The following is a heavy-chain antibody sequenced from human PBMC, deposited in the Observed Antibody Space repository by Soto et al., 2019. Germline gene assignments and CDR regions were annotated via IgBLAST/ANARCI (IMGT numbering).Heavy chain of an antibody. CDR1: GFTFSSYG. J-gene: IGHJ4*02. CDR2: IWYDGSNK. D-gene: IGHD6-19*01. Sequence: PGGSLRLSCAASGFTFSSYGMHWVRQAPGKGLEWVAVIWYDGSNKYYADSVKGRFTISRDSSKNTLYLQMNSLRAEDTAVYYCARARRSSGWYYFDYWGQGTLVTVSS. CDR3: ARARRSSGWYYFDY. V-gene: IGHV3-33*01.